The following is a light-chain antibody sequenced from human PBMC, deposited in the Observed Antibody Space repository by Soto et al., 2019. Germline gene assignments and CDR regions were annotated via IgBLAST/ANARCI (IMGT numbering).Light chain of an antibody. J-gene: IGLJ3*02. V-gene: IGLV2-11*01. CDR1: TSDVGSYNY. Sequence: QSALTQPRSVSGSPGQSVSISCTGTTSDVGSYNYVSWYQQHPGKAPRLMIYDVRKRPSGVPDRFSGSKSGNTASLTISGLRAEDEADYYCCSYAGSDVWVFGGGTQLTVL. CDR3: CSYAGSDVWV. CDR2: DVR.